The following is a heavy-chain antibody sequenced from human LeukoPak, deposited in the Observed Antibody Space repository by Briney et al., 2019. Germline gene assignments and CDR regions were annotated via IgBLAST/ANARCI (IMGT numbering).Heavy chain of an antibody. D-gene: IGHD6-13*01. V-gene: IGHV3-23*01. Sequence: GGSLRLSCTASGFTFSSYAMNWVRQAPGKGLEWVSGIGAGGTFTYYADSVKGRFTIFRDNSRNTLYLQMNSLRADDTAVYYCAKQRIAAAGTGYFDYWGQGTLVTVSS. CDR1: GFTFSSYA. CDR3: AKQRIAAAGTGYFDY. CDR2: IGAGGTFT. J-gene: IGHJ4*02.